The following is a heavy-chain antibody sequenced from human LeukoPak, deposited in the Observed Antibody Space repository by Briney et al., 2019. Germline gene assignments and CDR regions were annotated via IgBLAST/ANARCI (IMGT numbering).Heavy chain of an antibody. D-gene: IGHD4-11*01. V-gene: IGHV3-21*01. CDR2: ISSSSSYI. Sequence: GGSLRLSCAASGFTFSSYSMNWVRQAPGKGLEWVSSISSSSSYIYYADSVKGRFTISRDNAKNSLYLQMNSLRAEDTAVYYCARVRAYSPPHYFDYWGQGTLVTVSS. CDR1: GFTFSSYS. CDR3: ARVRAYSPPHYFDY. J-gene: IGHJ4*02.